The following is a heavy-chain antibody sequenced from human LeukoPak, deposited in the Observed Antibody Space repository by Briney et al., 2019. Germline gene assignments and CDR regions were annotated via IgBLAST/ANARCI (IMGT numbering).Heavy chain of an antibody. CDR1: GFTFSSYG. J-gene: IGHJ5*02. V-gene: IGHV3-30*18. CDR3: AKDRQWLTGPNWFDP. Sequence: GGSLRLSCAASGFTFSSYGMHWVRQAPGKGLEWVAVISYDGSNKYYADSVKGRFTISRDNSKNTLYLQMNSLRAEDTAVYYCAKDRQWLTGPNWFDPWGQGTLVTVSS. D-gene: IGHD6-19*01. CDR2: ISYDGSNK.